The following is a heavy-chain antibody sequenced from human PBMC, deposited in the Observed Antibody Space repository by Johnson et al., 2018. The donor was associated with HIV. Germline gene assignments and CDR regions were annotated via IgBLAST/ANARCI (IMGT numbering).Heavy chain of an antibody. Sequence: VQLVESGGGVVQPGRSLRLSCAASGFGFSRYVMHWVRQAPGKGLEWVGRIKSKSDGGTTDYVAPVKGRFSISRDDSKNTLYVQMNSLKTEDTAVYYCTSGSYYYDSRGSLVPAFDIWGQGTMVTVSS. V-gene: IGHV3-15*01. D-gene: IGHD3-22*01. CDR2: IKSKSDGGTT. CDR1: GFGFSRYV. CDR3: TSGSYYYDSRGSLVPAFDI. J-gene: IGHJ3*02.